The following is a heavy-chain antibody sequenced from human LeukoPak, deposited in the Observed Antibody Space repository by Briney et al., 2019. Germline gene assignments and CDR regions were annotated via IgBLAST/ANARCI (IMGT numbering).Heavy chain of an antibody. D-gene: IGHD2-2*01. CDR1: GGSLSGYY. J-gene: IGHJ3*02. CDR3: ARGALGYCRSTTCSSAFDI. Sequence: PSETLSLTCAVYGGSLSGYYLSWIRHPPVKGREWTGEINHSGSTNYNPSLKSRVIISLDTSKHQFSLKLSSVTAADTAVYYCARGALGYCRSTTCSSAFDIWGQGTRVTVSS. CDR2: INHSGST. V-gene: IGHV4-34*01.